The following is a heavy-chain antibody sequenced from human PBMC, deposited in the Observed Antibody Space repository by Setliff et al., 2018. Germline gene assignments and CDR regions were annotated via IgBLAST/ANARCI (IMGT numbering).Heavy chain of an antibody. CDR2: IWPDDSDT. V-gene: IGHV5-51*01. J-gene: IGHJ4*02. D-gene: IGHD5-18*01. CDR3: ARLTPMADFDY. CDR1: GYSFSTFW. Sequence: RGESLKISCQASGYSFSTFWIGWVRQMPGKGLEWMGVIWPDDSDTTYSPPFRGEVTISADKSVNTAYLQWSSLEASDTAMYYCARLTPMADFDYWGQGTLVTVSS.